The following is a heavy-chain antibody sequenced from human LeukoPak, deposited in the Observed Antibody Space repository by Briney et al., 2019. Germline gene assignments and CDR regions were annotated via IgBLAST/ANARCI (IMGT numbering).Heavy chain of an antibody. CDR2: ISAYNGNT. CDR1: GYTFTSYG. D-gene: IGHD1-26*01. CDR3: ARLVGANQYYYGMDV. Sequence: ASVRVSCKASGYTFTSYGISWVRQAPGQGLEWMGWISAYNGNTNYAQKLQGRVTITTDTSTSTAYMELRSLRSDDTAVYYCARLVGANQYYYGMDVWGQGTTVTVSS. J-gene: IGHJ6*02. V-gene: IGHV1-18*01.